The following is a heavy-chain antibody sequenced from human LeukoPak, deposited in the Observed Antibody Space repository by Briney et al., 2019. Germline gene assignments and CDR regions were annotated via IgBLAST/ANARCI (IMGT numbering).Heavy chain of an antibody. CDR3: AREKPAVPTAVDV. V-gene: IGHV4-4*07. Sequence: SETLSLTCSVSVDSLSPYYWSWIRQAAGKGLEWIGRIYSRGTTNYNPSLRSRTTISVDKSKNQFSLKLTSVTAADTAVYYCAREKPAVPTAVDVWGRGTTVIVSP. CDR1: VDSLSPYY. CDR2: IYSRGTT. J-gene: IGHJ6*04. D-gene: IGHD2-2*01.